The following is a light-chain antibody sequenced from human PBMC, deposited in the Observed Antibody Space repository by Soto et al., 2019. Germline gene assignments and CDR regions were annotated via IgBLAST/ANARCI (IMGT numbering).Light chain of an antibody. CDR2: DVT. Sequence: QSVLTQPRSVSVSPGQSVAISCTGTSSDDCGYYYVSCDQQHPGTAPKLIIYDVTKPPSGVPYRFPDSSSGNTASLTISGLQAEDEADYFCCSYAGSYSYVFGTGTKVTVL. J-gene: IGLJ1*01. CDR1: SSDDCGYYY. V-gene: IGLV2-11*01. CDR3: CSYAGSYSYV.